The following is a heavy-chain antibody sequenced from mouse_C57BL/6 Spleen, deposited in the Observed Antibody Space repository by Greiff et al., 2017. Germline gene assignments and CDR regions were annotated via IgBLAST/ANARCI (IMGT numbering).Heavy chain of an antibody. V-gene: IGHV1-53*01. CDR1: GYTFTSYW. CDR3: ARADYDDGWYFDV. Sequence: VQLQQPGPELVKPGASVKLSCKASGYTFTSYWMHWVKQRPGQGLEWIGNINPSNGGTNYNEKFKSKATLTVDKSSSTAYMQLSSLTSEDSAVYYCARADYDDGWYFDVWGTGTTVTVSS. J-gene: IGHJ1*03. D-gene: IGHD2-4*01. CDR2: INPSNGGT.